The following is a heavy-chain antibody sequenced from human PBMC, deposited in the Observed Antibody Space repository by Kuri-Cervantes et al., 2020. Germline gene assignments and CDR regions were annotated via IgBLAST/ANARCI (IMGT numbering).Heavy chain of an antibody. J-gene: IGHJ5*02. D-gene: IGHD3-10*01. CDR3: ARGGAKLLWFRELSVGFDP. V-gene: IGHV4-61*01. CDR2: IYYSGST. CDR1: GGSVSSGSYY. Sequence: GSLRLSCTVSGGSVSSGSYYWSWIRQPPGKGLAWIGYIYYSGSTNYNPSLKSRVTISVDTSKNQFSLKLSSVTAADTAVYYCARGGAKLLWFRELSVGFDPWGQGTLVTVSS.